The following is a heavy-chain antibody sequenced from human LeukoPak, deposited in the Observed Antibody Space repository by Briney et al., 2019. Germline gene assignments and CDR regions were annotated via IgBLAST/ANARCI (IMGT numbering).Heavy chain of an antibody. CDR2: ISGSGGST. J-gene: IGHJ3*02. CDR3: AKVGELRYFDWSDNAFDI. D-gene: IGHD3-9*01. V-gene: IGHV3-23*01. CDR1: GFSFSNYA. Sequence: GGSLRLSCAASGFSFSNYAMNWVRQAPGKGLEWVSGISGSGGSTYYADSVKGRFTISRDNSKNTLYLQMNSLRAEDTAVYYCAKVGELRYFDWSDNAFDIWGQGTMVTVSS.